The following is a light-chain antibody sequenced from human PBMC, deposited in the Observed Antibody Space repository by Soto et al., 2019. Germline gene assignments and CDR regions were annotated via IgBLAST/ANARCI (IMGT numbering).Light chain of an antibody. CDR2: AAS. Sequence: DIQMTQSPSSLSASVGDRVTITCRASQGISNYLAWYQQKPGKVPKLLIYAASTLQSGVPSRFSGSGSGTDFTLTIISLQPEDVPTYYCQKYNSAPHTLGQGTKLGSN. CDR1: QGISNY. V-gene: IGKV1-27*01. CDR3: QKYNSAPHT. J-gene: IGKJ2*01.